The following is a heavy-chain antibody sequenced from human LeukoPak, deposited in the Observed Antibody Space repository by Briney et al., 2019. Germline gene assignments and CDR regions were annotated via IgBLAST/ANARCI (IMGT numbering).Heavy chain of an antibody. J-gene: IGHJ5*02. CDR2: VSGFGGET. CDR1: GFTFWNSA. Sequence: GGSLRLSCAASGFTFWNSAMSWLRRAPGKGLEWVSTVSGFGGETFYADSVKGRFSLSRDNFKNTLSLQMNSLRAEDTAIYYCANGGHYSFFDPWGQGTLVTVSS. D-gene: IGHD3-10*01. CDR3: ANGGHYSFFDP. V-gene: IGHV3-23*01.